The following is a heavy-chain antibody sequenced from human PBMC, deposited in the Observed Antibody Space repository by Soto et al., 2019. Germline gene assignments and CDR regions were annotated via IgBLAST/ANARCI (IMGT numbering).Heavy chain of an antibody. D-gene: IGHD5-18*01. J-gene: IGHJ6*02. V-gene: IGHV3-33*01. Sequence: QVQLVESGGGVVQPGRSLRLSCAASGFTFSSYGMHWVRQAPGKGLEWVAVIWYDGSNKYYADSVKGRFTISRDNSKNTLYLQMNRLRAEDTAVYYCARDPQRGYSYGSNYYYYYGMDVWGQGTTVTVSS. CDR3: ARDPQRGYSYGSNYYYYYGMDV. CDR2: IWYDGSNK. CDR1: GFTFSSYG.